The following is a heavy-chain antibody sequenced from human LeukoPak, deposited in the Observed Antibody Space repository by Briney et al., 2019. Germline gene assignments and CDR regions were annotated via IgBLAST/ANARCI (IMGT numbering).Heavy chain of an antibody. CDR3: ARGLALDF. J-gene: IGHJ3*01. V-gene: IGHV6-1*01. Sequence: SQTLSLTCAISGDAVSSNSAAWNWIRQSPSRGLEWLGRTYYRSKWYYDYAVSVKSRITIRPDTSKNQFSLQLNTVTADDTAEYYSARGLALDFWGQGTMVTASS. CDR2: TYYRSKWYY. CDR1: GDAVSSNSAA.